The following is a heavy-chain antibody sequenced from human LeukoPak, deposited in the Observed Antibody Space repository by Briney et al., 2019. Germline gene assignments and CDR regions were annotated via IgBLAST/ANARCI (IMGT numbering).Heavy chain of an antibody. V-gene: IGHV3-23*01. CDR2: ISGSGGST. Sequence: GGSLRLSCAASGFTFSSDAMSWVRQAPGKGLEWVSAISGSGGSTYYADSVKGRFTISRDNSKNTLYLQMNSLRAEDTAVYYCAKSPHYYGSGVYFDYWGQGTLVTVSS. CDR1: GFTFSSDA. CDR3: AKSPHYYGSGVYFDY. D-gene: IGHD3-10*01. J-gene: IGHJ4*02.